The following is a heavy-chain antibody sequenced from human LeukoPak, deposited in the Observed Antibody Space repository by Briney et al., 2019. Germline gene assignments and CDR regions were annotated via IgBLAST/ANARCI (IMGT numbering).Heavy chain of an antibody. CDR2: IYTSGST. CDR3: ARELLTGTTFWWFDP. V-gene: IGHV4-4*07. J-gene: IGHJ5*02. CDR1: GGSISSYY. D-gene: IGHD1-7*01. Sequence: PSETLSLNCTVSGGSISSYYWSWIRQPAGKGLEWIGRIYTSGSTNYNPSLKSRVTMSVDTSKNQFSLKLSSVTAADTAVYYCARELLTGTTFWWFDPWGQGTLVTVSS.